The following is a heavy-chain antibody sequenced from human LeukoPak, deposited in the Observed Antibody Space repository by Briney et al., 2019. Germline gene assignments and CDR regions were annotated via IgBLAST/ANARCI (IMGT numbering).Heavy chain of an antibody. D-gene: IGHD6-19*01. CDR1: GFTVSSNY. CDR2: IYSGGST. J-gene: IGHJ4*02. V-gene: IGHV3-53*01. CDR3: AKATSGWHQTLRY. Sequence: GGSLRLSCAASGFTVSSNYMSWVRQAPGKGLEWVSVIYSGGSTYYADSVKGRFTISRDNSKNTLYLQMNSLRAEDTAVYYCAKATSGWHQTLRYWGQGTLVTVSS.